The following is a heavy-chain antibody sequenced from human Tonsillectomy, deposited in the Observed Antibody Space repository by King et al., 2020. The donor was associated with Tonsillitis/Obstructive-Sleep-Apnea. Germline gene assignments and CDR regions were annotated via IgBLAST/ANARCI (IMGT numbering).Heavy chain of an antibody. V-gene: IGHV3-30*01. CDR1: GFTFRSYA. D-gene: IGHD3-9*01. Sequence: VQLVESGGGVVQPGRSLRLSCEASGFTFRSYAMHWVRQAPGKGLAWVAVISYDGSDKYYADSVKGRFTISRDNSKNTLHLQMNSLRPEDTAVYYCANFAPFDPWGQGTLVTVSS. CDR3: ANFAPFDP. CDR2: ISYDGSDK. J-gene: IGHJ5*02.